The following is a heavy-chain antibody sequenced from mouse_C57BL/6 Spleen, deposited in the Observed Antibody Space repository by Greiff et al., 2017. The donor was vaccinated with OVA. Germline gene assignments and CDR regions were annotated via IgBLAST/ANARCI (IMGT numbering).Heavy chain of an antibody. CDR3: ASLNWDAFDY. CDR1: GYAFSSSW. CDR2: IYPGDGDT. Sequence: QVQLQQSGPELVKPGASVKISCKASGYAFSSSWMNWVKQRPGKGLEWIGRIYPGDGDTNYNGKFKGKATLAADKSSSTAYMQLSSLTSEDSAVYFCASLNWDAFDYWGQGTTLTVSS. J-gene: IGHJ2*01. D-gene: IGHD4-1*02. V-gene: IGHV1-82*01.